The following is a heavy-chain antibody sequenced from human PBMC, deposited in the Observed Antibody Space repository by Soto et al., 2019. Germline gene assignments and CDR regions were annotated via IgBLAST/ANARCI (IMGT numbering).Heavy chain of an antibody. CDR2: INHSGST. CDR3: ASGGTTVVT. V-gene: IGHV4-34*01. D-gene: IGHD4-17*01. CDR1: GGSFSGYY. Sequence: QVQLQQWGAGLLKPSETLSLTCAVYGGSFSGYYWSWIRQPPGKGLEWIGEINHSGSTNYNPSLRSRVTRSVDTSKNQYSLKLSSVTAADTAVYDCASGGTTVVTWGQGTLVTVSS. J-gene: IGHJ5*02.